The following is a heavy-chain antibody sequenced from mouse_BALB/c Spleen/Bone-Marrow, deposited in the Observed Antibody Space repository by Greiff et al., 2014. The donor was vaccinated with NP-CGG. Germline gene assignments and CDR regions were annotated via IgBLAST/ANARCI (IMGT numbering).Heavy chain of an antibody. Sequence: SGAELVRPGALVKLSCKASGFNTKDYFMHWVKQRPEQGLEWIGWIDPEIGNTLYDPKFQGKASITADTSSNTAYLQLSSLTSEDTAVYYCARLFGTRDFDYWGQGTTLTVSS. J-gene: IGHJ2*01. CDR3: ARLFGTRDFDY. CDR1: GFNTKDYF. V-gene: IGHV14-1*02. D-gene: IGHD4-1*01. CDR2: IDPEIGNT.